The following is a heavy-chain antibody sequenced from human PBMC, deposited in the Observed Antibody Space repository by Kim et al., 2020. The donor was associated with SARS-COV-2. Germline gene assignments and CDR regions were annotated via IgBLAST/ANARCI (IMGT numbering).Heavy chain of an antibody. Sequence: GGSLRLSCAASGFTFSSYAMSWVRQAPGKGLEWVSAISGIGGSTYYADSVQGRFTISRDNSKNTLYLQMNSLRAEDTAVYYCASSVPIVVAAPPLYFDSWGQGTLGTVSS. V-gene: IGHV3-23*01. D-gene: IGHD3-22*01. CDR3: ASSVPIVVAAPPLYFDS. J-gene: IGHJ4*02. CDR2: ISGIGGST. CDR1: GFTFSSYA.